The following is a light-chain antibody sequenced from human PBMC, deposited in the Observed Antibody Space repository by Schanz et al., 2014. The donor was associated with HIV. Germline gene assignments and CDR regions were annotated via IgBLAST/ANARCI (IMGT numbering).Light chain of an antibody. CDR3: SSYAGSNSYV. CDR2: SNS. CDR1: SSNIRINT. V-gene: IGLV1-44*01. J-gene: IGLJ1*01. Sequence: QSVLTQPPSASGTPGQRVTISCSGSSSNIRINTVNWYQQFPGTAPKLLIYSNSRRPSGVPDRFSGSKSGTSASLAISGLQSADEADYYCSSYAGSNSYVFGTGTKLTVL.